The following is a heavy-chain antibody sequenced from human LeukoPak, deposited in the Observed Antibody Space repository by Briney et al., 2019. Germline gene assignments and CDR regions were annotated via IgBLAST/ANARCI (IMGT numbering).Heavy chain of an antibody. D-gene: IGHD3-16*01. V-gene: IGHV4-30-2*01. J-gene: IGHJ3*02. Sequence: PSQTLSLTCAVSGGSISSGGYSWSWIRQPPGKGLEWIGYMYHSGSTYYNPSLKSRVTISVDRSKNQFSLKLSSVTAADTAVYYCARDGGKGAFDIWGQGTMVTVSS. CDR3: ARDGGKGAFDI. CDR1: GGSISSGGYS. CDR2: MYHSGST.